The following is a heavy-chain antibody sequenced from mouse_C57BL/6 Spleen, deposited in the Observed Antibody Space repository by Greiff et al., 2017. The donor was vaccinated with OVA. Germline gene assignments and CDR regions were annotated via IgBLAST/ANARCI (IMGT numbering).Heavy chain of an antibody. Sequence: QVQLKESGAELVKPGASVKLSCKASGYTFTEYTIHWVKQRSGQGLEWIGWFYPGSGSIKYNEKFKDKATLTADTSSSTVYMALSRLTSEDSAVYFCARHEDSSYGYWYFDVWGTGTTVTVSS. J-gene: IGHJ1*03. CDR1: GYTFTEYT. V-gene: IGHV1-62-2*01. D-gene: IGHD1-1*01. CDR2: FYPGSGSI. CDR3: ARHEDSSYGYWYFDV.